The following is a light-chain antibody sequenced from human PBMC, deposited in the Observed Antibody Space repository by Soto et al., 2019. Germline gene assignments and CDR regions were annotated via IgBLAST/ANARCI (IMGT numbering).Light chain of an antibody. CDR3: QQLKSSPLT. CDR2: AAS. V-gene: IGKV1-9*01. CDR1: QGSSLF. J-gene: IGKJ4*01. Sequence: DIQLTQSPSFLSASVGDTVSITCRASQGSSLFLSWYQQRPGKAPDLLIYAASSLESGVPSRFRGSGSGTEFTLTITSLQPEDFATYYCQQLKSSPLTFGGGTKVEIK.